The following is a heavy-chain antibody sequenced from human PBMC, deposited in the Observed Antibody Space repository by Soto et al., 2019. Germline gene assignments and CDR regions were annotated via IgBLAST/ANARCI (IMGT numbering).Heavy chain of an antibody. CDR3: ARERPDGSRLDP. J-gene: IGHJ5*02. CDR1: GGSISSGDYY. CDR2: IYYSGST. D-gene: IGHD6-13*01. Sequence: SETLSLTCTVSGGSISSGDYYWSWIRQPPGKGLEWIGYIYYSGSTYYNPSLKSRVTISVDTSKNQFSLKLSPVTAADTAAYYCARERPDGSRLDPWGQGTLVTVSS. V-gene: IGHV4-30-4*01.